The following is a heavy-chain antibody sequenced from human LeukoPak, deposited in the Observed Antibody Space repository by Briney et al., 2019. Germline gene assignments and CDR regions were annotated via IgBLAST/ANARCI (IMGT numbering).Heavy chain of an antibody. Sequence: PSETLSLTCAVYGESFSGYYWSWIRQPPGKGLEWIGEINHSGSTNYNPSLKSRVTISVDTSKNQFSLKLSSVTAADTAVYYCARGRTAMVRAANFDYWGQGTLVAVSS. V-gene: IGHV4-34*01. CDR3: ARGRTAMVRAANFDY. CDR1: GESFSGYY. J-gene: IGHJ4*02. D-gene: IGHD3-10*01. CDR2: INHSGST.